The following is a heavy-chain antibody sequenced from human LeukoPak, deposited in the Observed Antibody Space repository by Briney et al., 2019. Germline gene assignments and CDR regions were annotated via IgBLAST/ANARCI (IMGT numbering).Heavy chain of an antibody. Sequence: SETLSLTCAVYGGSFSGYYWSWIRQPPGKGLEWIGEINHCGSTNYNPSLKSRVTISVDTSKNQFSLKLSSVTAADTAVYYCARGGVAARPGTAFDIWGQGTMVTVSS. J-gene: IGHJ3*02. CDR1: GGSFSGYY. D-gene: IGHD6-6*01. CDR3: ARGGVAARPGTAFDI. V-gene: IGHV4-34*01. CDR2: INHCGST.